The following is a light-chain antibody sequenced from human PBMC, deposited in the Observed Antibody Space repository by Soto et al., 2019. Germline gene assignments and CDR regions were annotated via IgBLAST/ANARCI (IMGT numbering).Light chain of an antibody. CDR2: DAS. CDR1: QTVSRY. CDR3: QQRSNWPGT. V-gene: IGKV3-11*01. J-gene: IGKJ4*01. Sequence: EIVLTQSPATLSLSPGEGATLSCRASQTVSRYLAWYQQKPGQAPRLLIYDASHRAAGIPARFIGSGSGTDFTLTISSLEPEDFAVYFCQQRSNWPGTFGGGTKVEIK.